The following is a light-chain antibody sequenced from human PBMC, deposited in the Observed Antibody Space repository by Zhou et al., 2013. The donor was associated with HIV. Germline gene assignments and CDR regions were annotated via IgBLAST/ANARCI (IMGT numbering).Light chain of an antibody. Sequence: DIQMTQSPSSVSASVGDRVTITCRASQGISSWLAWYQQKPGKAPTLLIYKASTLEFEVPSRFSGSGSGTEFSLTISSLQPDDAATYYCQQYSLSPITFGQGTRLQI. J-gene: IGKJ5*01. CDR2: KAS. CDR3: QQYSLSPIT. V-gene: IGKV1-5*03. CDR1: QGISSW.